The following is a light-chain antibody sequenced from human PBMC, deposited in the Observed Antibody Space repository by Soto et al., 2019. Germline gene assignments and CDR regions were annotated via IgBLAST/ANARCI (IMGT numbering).Light chain of an antibody. J-gene: IGLJ2*01. CDR3: SSCTSSSTLI. Sequence: QSSLTQPASVSGAPGQSITISCPGTSSDIGAYNFVSWYQQHPGKAPKLMIYGVNIRPSGVSNRFSGSKSGNTASLTISGLQAEDEADYYCSSCTSSSTLIFGGGTKLTVL. V-gene: IGLV2-14*03. CDR1: SSDIGAYNF. CDR2: GVN.